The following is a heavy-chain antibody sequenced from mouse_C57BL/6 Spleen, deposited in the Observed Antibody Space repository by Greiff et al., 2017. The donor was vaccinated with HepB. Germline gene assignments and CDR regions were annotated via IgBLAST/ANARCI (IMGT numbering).Heavy chain of an antibody. Sequence: QVQLQQPGAELVKPGASVKLSCKASGYTFTSYWMHWVKQRPGQGLEWIGMIHPNSGSTNYNEKFKSKATLTVDKSSSTAYMQLSSLTSEDSAVYYCARPADLGRGFAYWGQGTLVTVSA. V-gene: IGHV1-64*01. J-gene: IGHJ3*01. CDR2: IHPNSGST. CDR1: GYTFTSYW. CDR3: ARPADLGRGFAY.